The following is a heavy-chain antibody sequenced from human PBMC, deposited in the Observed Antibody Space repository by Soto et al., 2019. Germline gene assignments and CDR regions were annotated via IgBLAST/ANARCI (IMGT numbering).Heavy chain of an antibody. CDR1: GGSISSGDYY. Sequence: QVQLRESGPGLVKPSQTLSLTCTVSGGSISSGDYYWSWIRQPPGKGLEWIGYIYYSGSTYYNPSLKSRVTISVDTSKNQFSLKLSSVTAADTAVYYCARDPVVAATNDAFDIWGQGTMVTVSS. J-gene: IGHJ3*02. D-gene: IGHD2-15*01. CDR3: ARDPVVAATNDAFDI. CDR2: IYYSGST. V-gene: IGHV4-30-4*01.